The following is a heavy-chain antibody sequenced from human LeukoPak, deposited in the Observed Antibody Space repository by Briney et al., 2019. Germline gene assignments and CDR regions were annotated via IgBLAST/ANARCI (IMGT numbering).Heavy chain of an antibody. CDR2: ISSSGNNA. V-gene: IGHV3-23*01. CDR1: GFTFRDAA. CDR3: ARSPRIYDSSGYYLVEYFDL. D-gene: IGHD3-22*01. J-gene: IGHJ2*01. Sequence: GGSLRLSCAVSGFTFRDAAMTWVRQAPGKGLEWVSLISSSGNNAYYADSVKGQFTISRDNSKNTLFLQMSSLRAEDTAVYYCARSPRIYDSSGYYLVEYFDLWGRGTLVTVSS.